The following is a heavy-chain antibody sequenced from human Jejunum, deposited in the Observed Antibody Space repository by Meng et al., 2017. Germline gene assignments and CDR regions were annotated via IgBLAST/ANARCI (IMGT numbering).Heavy chain of an antibody. V-gene: IGHV1-58*01. CDR3: AAPRTGVPHWYFDL. CDR1: GFTFTNSA. J-gene: IGHJ2*01. D-gene: IGHD1-1*01. CDR2: IVVGNGDT. Sequence: SVKVSCKASGFTFTNSAVQWVRQARGQRLEWIGWIVVGNGDTNYAQKFQERVTITRDLSTGTAYMDLSRLRSEDTAVYYCAAPRTGVPHWYFDLWGRGTLVTVSS.